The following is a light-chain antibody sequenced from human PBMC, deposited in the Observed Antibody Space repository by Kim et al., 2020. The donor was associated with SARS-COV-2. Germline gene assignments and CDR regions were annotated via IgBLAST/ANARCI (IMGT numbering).Light chain of an antibody. CDR1: HS. J-gene: IGLJ1*01. Sequence: HSVFWSQQHRRKPPFLSIYAVTERPSGLAYLFSGSKSGTTVSLTISGLQAEDEADYYCSAYTGSATYVFGTGTKVTVL. CDR3: SAYTGSATYV. CDR2: AVT. V-gene: IGLV2-14*04.